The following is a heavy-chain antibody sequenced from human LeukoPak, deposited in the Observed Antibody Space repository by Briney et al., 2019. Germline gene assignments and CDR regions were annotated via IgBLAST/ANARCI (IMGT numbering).Heavy chain of an antibody. CDR3: ASLRGSGYDLSP. J-gene: IGHJ5*02. V-gene: IGHV3-23*01. Sequence: GGSLRLSCAVSGFTYSSYAMSWVRQAPGKGLEGVSTISGSGDTYYVDSVKGRFTITRDNSKNTLYLQMNSLRAEDTAVYYCASLRGSGYDLSPWGQGTLVTVSS. CDR2: ISGSGDT. CDR1: GFTYSSYA. D-gene: IGHD5-12*01.